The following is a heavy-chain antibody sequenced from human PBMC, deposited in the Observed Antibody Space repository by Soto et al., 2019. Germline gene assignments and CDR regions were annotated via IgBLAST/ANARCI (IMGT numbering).Heavy chain of an antibody. D-gene: IGHD3-10*01. CDR1: GGSISSYY. CDR2: IYYSGST. Sequence: SETLSLTCTVSGGSISSYYWSWIRQPPGKGLEWIGYIYYSGSTNYNPSLKSRVTISVDTSKNQFSLKLSSVTAADTAVYYCALWRGDYFDYWGQGTLVTVSS. CDR3: ALWRGDYFDY. J-gene: IGHJ4*02. V-gene: IGHV4-59*01.